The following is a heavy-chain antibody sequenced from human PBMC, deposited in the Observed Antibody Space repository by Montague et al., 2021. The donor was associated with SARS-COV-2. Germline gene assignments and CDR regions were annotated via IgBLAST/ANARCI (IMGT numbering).Heavy chain of an antibody. J-gene: IGHJ4*02. CDR1: GGSISSGSYY. CDR3: ARDIAVAGLFDY. CDR2: ISISGST. V-gene: IGHV4-61*02. Sequence: TLSLTCTVSGGSISSGSYYRSRIPQPAGKGLEWIGRISISGSTNYNPSLKSRVTISVDTSKNQFSLKLSSVTAADTAVYYCARDIAVAGLFDYWGQGTLVTVSS. D-gene: IGHD6-19*01.